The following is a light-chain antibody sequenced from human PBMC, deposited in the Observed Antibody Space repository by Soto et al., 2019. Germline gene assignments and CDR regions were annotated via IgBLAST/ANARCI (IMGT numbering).Light chain of an antibody. V-gene: IGKV1-39*01. CDR1: QTITTY. J-gene: IGKJ1*01. CDR2: GAS. Sequence: DIQMTQSPSTLSGSVGDRVTITCRASQTITTYLNWFQQTPGKAPNLLIYGASRLQSGVPSRFSGSGSGTDFTLTISSLQPEDFATYYCQQSYNTPWTFGQGTKVDIK. CDR3: QQSYNTPWT.